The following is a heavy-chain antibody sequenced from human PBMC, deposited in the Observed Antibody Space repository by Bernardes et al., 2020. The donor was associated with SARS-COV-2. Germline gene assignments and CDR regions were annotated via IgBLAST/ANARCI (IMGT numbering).Heavy chain of an antibody. V-gene: IGHV3-74*01. Sequence: GGSLRLSCAASGITFSSYWMHWVRQAPGKGLVWVSRMSGDGGGTTYADSVKGRFTISRDNAKNTLYLQMNSLRAEDTAVYYCAKDNERLLWFGELFRGGMDVWGQGTTVTVS. CDR1: GITFSSYW. J-gene: IGHJ6*02. CDR3: AKDNERLLWFGELFRGGMDV. CDR2: MSGDGGGT. D-gene: IGHD3-10*01.